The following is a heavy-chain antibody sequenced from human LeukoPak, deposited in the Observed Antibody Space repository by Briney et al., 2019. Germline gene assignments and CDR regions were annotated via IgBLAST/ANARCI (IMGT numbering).Heavy chain of an antibody. J-gene: IGHJ4*02. D-gene: IGHD4-17*01. CDR1: GFTFSSYA. CDR3: AKSPRLQTYGRLITFDY. CDR2: ISGSAGST. V-gene: IGHV3-23*01. Sequence: GRSLRLSCAASGFTFSSYAMHWVRQAPGKGLEWVSSISGSAGSTYYADSVKGRFTISRDNSKNTLYLQMNSLRTEDSAIYYCAKSPRLQTYGRLITFDYWGQGTLVTVSS.